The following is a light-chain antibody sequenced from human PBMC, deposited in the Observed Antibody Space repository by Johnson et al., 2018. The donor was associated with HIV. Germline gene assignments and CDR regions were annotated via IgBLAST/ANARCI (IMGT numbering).Light chain of an antibody. Sequence: QSVLTQPPSVSAAPGQKVTISCSGSSSNIGNNYVSWYRQLPGTAPKLLIYENNKRPSGIPDRFSGSKSGTSATLGITGLQTGDEADYYCGTWDTSLSAGLFGTGTKVTVL. J-gene: IGLJ1*01. V-gene: IGLV1-51*02. CDR2: ENN. CDR1: SSNIGNNY. CDR3: GTWDTSLSAGL.